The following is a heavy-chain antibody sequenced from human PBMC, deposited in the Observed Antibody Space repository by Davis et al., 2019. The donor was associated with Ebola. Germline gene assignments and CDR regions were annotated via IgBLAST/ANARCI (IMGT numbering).Heavy chain of an antibody. V-gene: IGHV4-34*01. J-gene: IGHJ4*02. CDR2: INHRGST. CDR1: GGPLSDYY. CDR3: ASPHQIRGKDYFDC. D-gene: IGHD2-2*01. Sequence: PSETLSLTCAVYGGPLSDYYWSWIRQPQGKGLEWIGEINHRGSTKYNPSLKSRANLSIDTSKKQFSLKLSSVTAADTAVYYCASPHQIRGKDYFDCWGQGTLVTVSS.